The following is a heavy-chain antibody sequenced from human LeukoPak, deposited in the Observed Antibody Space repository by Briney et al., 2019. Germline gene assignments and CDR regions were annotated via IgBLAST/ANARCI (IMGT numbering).Heavy chain of an antibody. V-gene: IGHV4-34*01. J-gene: IGHJ4*02. CDR3: ARTAVGGTRGFDS. CDR2: VTHSGST. D-gene: IGHD6-13*01. Sequence: SETLSLTCAVYGGFFSGYYWSWIRQPPGKGVEWIGEVTHSGSTNYNPSLKSRVTISVDTSKNQFSLNLNSLTAADTAVYYCARTAVGGTRGFDSWGRGTLVTVSS. CDR1: GGFFSGYY.